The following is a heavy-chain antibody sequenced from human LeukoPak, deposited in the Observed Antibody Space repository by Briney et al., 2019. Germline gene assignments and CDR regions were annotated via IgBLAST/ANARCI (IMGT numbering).Heavy chain of an antibody. J-gene: IGHJ4*02. V-gene: IGHV3-23*01. CDR1: GFTFSSYA. CDR2: ISGSGGST. Sequence: GGSLRLSCAASGFTFSSYAMSWVRQAPGKGLEWVSAISGSGGSTYYADSVKGRFTISRDNSKNTLYLKMNSLRAEDTAVYYCAKDSIPYYYDSSGYSPFDYWGQGTLVTVSS. D-gene: IGHD3-22*01. CDR3: AKDSIPYYYDSSGYSPFDY.